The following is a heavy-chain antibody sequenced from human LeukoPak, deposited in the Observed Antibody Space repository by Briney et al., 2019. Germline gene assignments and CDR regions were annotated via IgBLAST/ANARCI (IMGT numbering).Heavy chain of an antibody. Sequence: GGSLRLSCVTSGFTFNNHGMHWVRQAPGKGLEWVAVIASDGGVKRFADSVQGRFTLSRDNSKNTLYLQMNSLSVEDTAVYYCAREATWGQWYFDHWGQGTPVTVSS. CDR1: GFTFNNHG. V-gene: IGHV3-30*03. CDR2: IASDGGVK. D-gene: IGHD6-19*01. CDR3: AREATWGQWYFDH. J-gene: IGHJ4*02.